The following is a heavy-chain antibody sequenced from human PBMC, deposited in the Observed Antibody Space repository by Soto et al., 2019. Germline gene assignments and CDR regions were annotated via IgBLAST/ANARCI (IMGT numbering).Heavy chain of an antibody. J-gene: IGHJ1*01. CDR2: ISGSGGST. CDR3: AKDPTRDYYGSGSYYDEYFQH. Sequence: GSLRLSCAASGFTFSSYAMSWVRQAPGKGLEWVSAISGSGGSTYYADSVKGRFTISRDNSKNTLYLQMNSLRAEDTAVYYCAKDPTRDYYGSGSYYDEYFQHWGQGTLVTVSS. V-gene: IGHV3-23*01. CDR1: GFTFSSYA. D-gene: IGHD3-10*01.